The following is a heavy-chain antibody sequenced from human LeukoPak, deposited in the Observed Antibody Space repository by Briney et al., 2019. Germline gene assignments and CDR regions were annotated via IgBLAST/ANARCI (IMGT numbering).Heavy chain of an antibody. Sequence: ASVKVSCKTYGYTFSDYYMNWVRQAPGQGLEWMGRINPNSGGTNYAQKFQGRVTMTRDTSISTAYMELSSLKSDDTAVYYCARGRGPRYYDSSGLYYFDYWGQGILVTVSS. J-gene: IGHJ4*02. V-gene: IGHV1-2*02. CDR1: GYTFSDYY. D-gene: IGHD3-22*01. CDR3: ARGRGPRYYDSSGLYYFDY. CDR2: INPNSGGT.